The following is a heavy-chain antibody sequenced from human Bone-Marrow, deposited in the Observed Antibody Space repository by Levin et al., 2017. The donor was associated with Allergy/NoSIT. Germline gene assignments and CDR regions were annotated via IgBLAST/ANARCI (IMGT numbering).Heavy chain of an antibody. Sequence: SETLSLTCAVSGDSITSYYWTWIRQPPGETLEWIGNIYYSGSTNYNPSLESRVTMSIDTSKNQFSLKLTSVTAADTAVYCCARGPGAGNGDYWGQGTLVTVS. CDR2: IYYSGST. D-gene: IGHD3-10*01. J-gene: IGHJ4*02. CDR3: ARGPGAGNGDY. V-gene: IGHV4-59*08. CDR1: GDSITSYY.